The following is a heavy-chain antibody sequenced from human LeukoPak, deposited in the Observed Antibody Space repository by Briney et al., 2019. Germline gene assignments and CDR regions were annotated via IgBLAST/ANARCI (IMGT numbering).Heavy chain of an antibody. Sequence: GGSLRLSCAASGFTFDDYAMHWVRQAPGKGLEWVSGISWNNGSIVYADSVKGRFTISRDNAKNSLYLQMNSLRAEDTALYYCAKAEDTAMLAVCMDVWGQGTTVTVS. D-gene: IGHD5-18*01. J-gene: IGHJ6*02. CDR1: GFTFDDYA. CDR3: AKAEDTAMLAVCMDV. CDR2: ISWNNGSI. V-gene: IGHV3-9*01.